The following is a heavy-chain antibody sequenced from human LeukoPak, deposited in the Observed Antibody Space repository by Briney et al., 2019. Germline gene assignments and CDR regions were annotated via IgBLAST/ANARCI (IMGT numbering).Heavy chain of an antibody. J-gene: IGHJ4*02. CDR1: GASISSSVWY. D-gene: IGHD6-19*01. CDR2: IYYTGTT. V-gene: IGHV4-39*02. Sequence: SETLSLTCTVSGASISSSVWYWGWIRQPPGKGLEWIGNIYYTGTTSFNPSLKSRVSMSLDMSKNIFSLKLTSVTAADTAVYYCARFRIAVAGPIDYWGQGNLVAVSP. CDR3: ARFRIAVAGPIDY.